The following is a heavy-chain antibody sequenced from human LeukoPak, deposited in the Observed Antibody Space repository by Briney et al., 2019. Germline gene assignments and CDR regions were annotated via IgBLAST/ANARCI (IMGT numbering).Heavy chain of an antibody. CDR3: ARDRDYGSGSYYISFDYYYMDV. J-gene: IGHJ6*03. Sequence: ASVKVSCKASGYTFTSYYMHWVRQAPGQGLEWMGIINPSGGSTSYAQKFQGRVTMTRDMSTSTVYMELSSLRSEDTAVYYCARDRDYGSGSYYISFDYYYMDVWGKGTTVTVSS. CDR2: INPSGGST. CDR1: GYTFTSYY. V-gene: IGHV1-46*01. D-gene: IGHD3-10*01.